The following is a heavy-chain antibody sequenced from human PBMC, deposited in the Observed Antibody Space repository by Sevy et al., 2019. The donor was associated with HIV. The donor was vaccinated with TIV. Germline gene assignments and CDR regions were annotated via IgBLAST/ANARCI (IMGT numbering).Heavy chain of an antibody. D-gene: IGHD6-19*01. J-gene: IGHJ4*02. Sequence: GGSLRLSCAASGFTFSSYAMHWVRQAPGKGLEWVAVISYDGSNKYYADSVKGRFTISRYNSKNTLYLQMNSLRAEDTAVYYCARDAAGAVAEFDYWGQGTLVTVSS. CDR3: ARDAAGAVAEFDY. V-gene: IGHV3-30-3*01. CDR2: ISYDGSNK. CDR1: GFTFSSYA.